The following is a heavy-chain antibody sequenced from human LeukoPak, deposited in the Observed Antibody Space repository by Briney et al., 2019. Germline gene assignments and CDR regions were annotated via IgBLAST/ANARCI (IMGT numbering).Heavy chain of an antibody. CDR2: TWYDGSNK. J-gene: IGHJ4*02. CDR1: GFTFSSYG. D-gene: IGHD2-15*01. Sequence: PGRSLRLSCAASGFTFSSYGMHWVRQAPGEGLEWVALTWYDGSNKSYGDSVKGRFTISRDNSKNTLYLQMSSLRAEDTAVYYCARDQSLLYFDYWGQGTLVTVSS. CDR3: ARDQSLLYFDY. V-gene: IGHV3-33*01.